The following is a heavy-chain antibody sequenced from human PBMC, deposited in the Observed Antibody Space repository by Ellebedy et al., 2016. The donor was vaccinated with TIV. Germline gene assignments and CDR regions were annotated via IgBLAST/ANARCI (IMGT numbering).Heavy chain of an antibody. V-gene: IGHV4-34*01. CDR3: ARVWVAYGDYVFDY. Sequence: SETLSLXXAVYGGSFSGYYWSWIRQPPGKGLEWIGEINHSGSTNYNPSLKSRVTISVDTSKNQFSLKLSSVTVADTAVYYCARVWVAYGDYVFDYWGQGTLVTVSS. D-gene: IGHD4-17*01. CDR1: GGSFSGYY. J-gene: IGHJ4*02. CDR2: INHSGST.